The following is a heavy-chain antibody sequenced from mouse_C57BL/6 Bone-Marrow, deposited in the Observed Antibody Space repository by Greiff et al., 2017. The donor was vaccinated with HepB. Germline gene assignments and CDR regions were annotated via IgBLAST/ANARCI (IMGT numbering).Heavy chain of an antibody. J-gene: IGHJ2*01. V-gene: IGHV1-15*01. D-gene: IGHD1-1*01. Sequence: QVQLQQSGAELVRPGASVTLSCKASGYTFTDYEMHWVKQTPVHGLEWIGAIDPETGGTAYNQKFKGKAILTADKSSSPAYMELRSLTSEDSAVYYCTTPTVVAFDYWGQGTTLTVSS. CDR3: TTPTVVAFDY. CDR2: IDPETGGT. CDR1: GYTFTDYE.